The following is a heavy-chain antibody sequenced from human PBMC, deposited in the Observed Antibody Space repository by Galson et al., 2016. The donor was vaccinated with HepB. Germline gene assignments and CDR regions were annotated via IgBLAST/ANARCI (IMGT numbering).Heavy chain of an antibody. Sequence: SLRLSCAASEFIFSNYALHWVRQTPGKGLEWVAVMRNDGSTKYHADSVKGRFSISRDNSKNTLYPQMDSLRAEDTAVYFCARGRGSGSFLIDFWGQGTLVTVSS. J-gene: IGHJ4*02. CDR1: EFIFSNYA. CDR3: ARGRGSGSFLIDF. D-gene: IGHD1-26*01. CDR2: MRNDGSTK. V-gene: IGHV3-33*03.